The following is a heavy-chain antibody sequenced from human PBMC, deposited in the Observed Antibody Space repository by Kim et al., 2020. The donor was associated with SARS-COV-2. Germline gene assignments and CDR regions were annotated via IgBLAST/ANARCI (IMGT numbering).Heavy chain of an antibody. V-gene: IGHV3-30-3*01. D-gene: IGHD3-9*01. Sequence: GGSLRLSCAASGFTFSSYAMHWVRQAPGKGLEWVAVISYDGSNKYYADSVKGRFTISRDNSKNTLYLQMNSLRAEDTAVYYCASPYFDWLLSGGIVEGDYWGQGTLVTVSS. CDR1: GFTFSSYA. CDR2: ISYDGSNK. CDR3: ASPYFDWLLSGGIVEGDY. J-gene: IGHJ4*02.